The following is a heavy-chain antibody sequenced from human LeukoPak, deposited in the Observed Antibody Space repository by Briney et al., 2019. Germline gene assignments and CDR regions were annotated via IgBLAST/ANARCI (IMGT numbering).Heavy chain of an antibody. V-gene: IGHV1-2*06. CDR3: ARSFYDTSGYYLDS. CDR2: INPNNGDT. Sequence: GASVKVSCKASGYTLTGYYMHWVRQAPGQGLEWMGRINPNNGDTKYAQKFQGRVTMTRDTSINTAYMELSSLGSDDTAVYYYARSFYDTSGYYLDSWGQGTLVAVSS. J-gene: IGHJ4*02. CDR1: GYTLTGYY. D-gene: IGHD3-22*01.